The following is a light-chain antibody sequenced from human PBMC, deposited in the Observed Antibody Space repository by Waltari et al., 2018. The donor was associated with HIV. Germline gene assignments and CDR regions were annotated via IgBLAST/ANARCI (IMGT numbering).Light chain of an antibody. CDR3: QQYNNWPPWT. CDR2: GAS. J-gene: IGKJ1*01. V-gene: IGKV3-15*01. Sequence: EVVMTQSPATLSVSPGERATLFCRASQTINNDLAWYQQKPGQAPRLLIYGASTRVTGIPARFSGSGSGTQFNLTISSLQSEDMAVYWCQQYNNWPPWTFGQGTKVEI. CDR1: QTINND.